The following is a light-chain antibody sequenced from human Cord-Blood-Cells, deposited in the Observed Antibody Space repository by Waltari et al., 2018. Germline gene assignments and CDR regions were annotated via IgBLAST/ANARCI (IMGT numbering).Light chain of an antibody. CDR2: EGS. Sequence: QSALTQPASVSGSPGQSITISCTGTSRDVGSYNLVSWYQQHPGKAPKLMIYEGSKRPSAVSNRFSGSKSGNTASLTISGLQAEDEADYYCCSYAGSSTWVFGGGTKLAVL. CDR3: CSYAGSSTWV. J-gene: IGLJ3*02. CDR1: SRDVGSYNL. V-gene: IGLV2-23*01.